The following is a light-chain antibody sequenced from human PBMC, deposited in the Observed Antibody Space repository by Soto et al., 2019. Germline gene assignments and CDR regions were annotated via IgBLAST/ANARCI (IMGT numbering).Light chain of an antibody. V-gene: IGKV4-1*01. Sequence: DIVMTQSTDSLAVSLGERATINCKSSQGVLYSSNNKNHLAWYQQKPGQPPKLLIYWASTRESGVPDRFSGSGSGTDFTLTISSLQAEDVAVYYCQQYYSTPLTFGGGTKVEIK. J-gene: IGKJ4*01. CDR1: QGVLYSSNNKNH. CDR3: QQYYSTPLT. CDR2: WAS.